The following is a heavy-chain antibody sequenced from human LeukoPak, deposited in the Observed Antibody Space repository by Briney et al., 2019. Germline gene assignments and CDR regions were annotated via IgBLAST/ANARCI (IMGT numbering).Heavy chain of an antibody. CDR1: GFTFSTYW. CDR2: IKQDGSDI. Sequence: GGSLRLSCAASGFTFSTYWMSWVRQAPGKGLEWVANIKQDGSDIYYVDSVKGRFTISRDNAKNSLYLQMNSLRAEDTAVYYCARVLKNWNLYYMDVWGKGTTVTVSS. J-gene: IGHJ6*03. D-gene: IGHD1-1*01. V-gene: IGHV3-7*01. CDR3: ARVLKNWNLYYMDV.